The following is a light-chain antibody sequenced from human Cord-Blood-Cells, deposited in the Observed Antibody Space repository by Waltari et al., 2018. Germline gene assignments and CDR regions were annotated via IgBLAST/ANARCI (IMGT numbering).Light chain of an antibody. CDR1: QSVSSSY. J-gene: IGKJ1*01. Sequence: VLTQSPGTLSLSPGDRPPLYCRASQSVSSSYLAWYQQKPGQAPRLLIYGASSRATGIPDRFSGSGSGTDFTLTISRLEPEDFAVYYCQQYGSSLSTFGQGTKVEIK. CDR2: GAS. V-gene: IGKV3-20*01. CDR3: QQYGSSLST.